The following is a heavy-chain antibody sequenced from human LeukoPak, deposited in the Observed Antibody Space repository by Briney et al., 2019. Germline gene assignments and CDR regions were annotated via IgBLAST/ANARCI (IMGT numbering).Heavy chain of an antibody. V-gene: IGHV3-7*01. Sequence: GGSLRLSCAASGFSFNGYYMSWVRHAPGKGLEWVASLKPDGSEKYYVDSVKGRFTISRDDAEKSLYLQMNSLRAEDTAVYYCAKDGDGKVDPYDYWGQETLVTVSS. CDR1: GFSFNGYY. J-gene: IGHJ4*02. CDR3: AKDGDGKVDPYDY. D-gene: IGHD2-21*01. CDR2: LKPDGSEK.